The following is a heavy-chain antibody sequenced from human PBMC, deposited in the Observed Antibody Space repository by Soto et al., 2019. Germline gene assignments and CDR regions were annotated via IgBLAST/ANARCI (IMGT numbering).Heavy chain of an antibody. CDR3: ARDPNSSPWEYYFDY. CDR2: ISSSSTI. Sequence: GGSLRLSCAASGFTFSSYSMNWVRQAPGKGLEWVSYISSSSTIYYADSVKGRFTISRDNAKNSLYLQMNSLRDEDTAVYYCARDPNSSPWEYYFDYWGQGTLVTVSS. D-gene: IGHD6-13*01. CDR1: GFTFSSYS. J-gene: IGHJ4*02. V-gene: IGHV3-48*02.